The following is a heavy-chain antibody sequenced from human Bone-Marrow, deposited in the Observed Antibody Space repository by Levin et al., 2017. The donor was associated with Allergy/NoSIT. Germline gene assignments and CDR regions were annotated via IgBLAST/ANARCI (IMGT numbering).Heavy chain of an antibody. Sequence: GESLKISCAASGFTFSSYWMTWVRQAPGKGLEWVANIKPDGSEKYYVDSVKGRFTISRDNAKNSLYLQMNSLRAEDTAVYYCAIWTGRDYWGQGTLVTVSS. D-gene: IGHD3-10*01. V-gene: IGHV3-7*03. CDR2: IKPDGSEK. CDR1: GFTFSSYW. J-gene: IGHJ4*02. CDR3: AIWTGRDY.